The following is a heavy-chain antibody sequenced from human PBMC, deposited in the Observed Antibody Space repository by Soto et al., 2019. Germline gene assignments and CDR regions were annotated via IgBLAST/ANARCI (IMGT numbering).Heavy chain of an antibody. CDR2: ISGSGGST. CDR3: AKDCPRPYSSSWYNWFDP. Sequence: AGGSLRLSCAASGFTFSSYAMSWVRQAPGKGLEWVSAISGSGGSTYYADSVKGRFTISRDNSKNTLYLQMNSLRAEDTAVYYCAKDCPRPYSSSWYNWFDPWGQGTLVTVSS. CDR1: GFTFSSYA. V-gene: IGHV3-23*01. J-gene: IGHJ5*02. D-gene: IGHD6-13*01.